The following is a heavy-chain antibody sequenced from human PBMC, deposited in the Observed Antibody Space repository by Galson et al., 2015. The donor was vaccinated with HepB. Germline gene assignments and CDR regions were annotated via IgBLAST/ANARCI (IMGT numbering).Heavy chain of an antibody. CDR1: GGSFSSYY. D-gene: IGHD5-12*01. V-gene: IGHV4-34*01. CDR3: ASRFLIVATDSNWFDP. CDR2: INHSGST. J-gene: IGHJ5*02. Sequence: SETLSLTCAVYGGSFSSYYWSWIRQPPGKGLEWIGEINHSGSTNYNPSLKSRVTISVDTSKNQFSLKLSSVTAADTAVYYCASRFLIVATDSNWFDPWGQGTLVTVSS.